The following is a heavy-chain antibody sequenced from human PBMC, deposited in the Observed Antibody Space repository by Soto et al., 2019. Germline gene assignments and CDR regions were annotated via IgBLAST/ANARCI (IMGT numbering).Heavy chain of an antibody. V-gene: IGHV1-69*02. CDR3: ARVMVPGLGELSLGSREAFDI. CDR1: GGTFSTYS. Sequence: GASVKVSCKASGGTFSTYSITWVRQAPGQGLEWMGRIIPLLGIANYAQKFQGRVTITADKSTSTAYMELSSLRSEDTAVYYCARVMVPGLGELSLGSREAFDIWGQGTMVTVSS. J-gene: IGHJ3*02. D-gene: IGHD3-16*02. CDR2: IIPLLGIA.